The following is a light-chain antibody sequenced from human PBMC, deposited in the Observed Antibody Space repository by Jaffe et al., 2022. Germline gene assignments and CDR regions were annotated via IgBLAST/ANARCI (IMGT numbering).Light chain of an antibody. CDR2: GAS. CDR1: QGIGSA. J-gene: IGKJ3*01. Sequence: AIQLTQSPSSLSASVGDRVTMTCRASQGIGSALAWYQQQPGKAPNLLINGASSLESGVPSRFSGSGSGTDFTLTISSLQPDDFATYYCQQFNNFPFTFGPGTKVDIK. CDR3: QQFNNFPFT. V-gene: IGKV1D-13*01.